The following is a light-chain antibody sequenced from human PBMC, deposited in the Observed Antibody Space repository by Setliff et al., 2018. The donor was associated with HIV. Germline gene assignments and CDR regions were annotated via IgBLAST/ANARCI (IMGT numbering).Light chain of an antibody. J-gene: IGLJ1*01. Sequence: QSVLTQPPSVSGAPGQSVTISCTGNSSNIGGGYDVHWYQQFPRTAPKLIIFGNSNRPSGVPDRFSGSKSGTSASLAITGLQAEDEADYYCQSYDSSLSGSNVFGTGTKVTVL. CDR2: GNS. CDR3: QSYDSSLSGSNV. CDR1: SSNIGGGYD. V-gene: IGLV1-40*01.